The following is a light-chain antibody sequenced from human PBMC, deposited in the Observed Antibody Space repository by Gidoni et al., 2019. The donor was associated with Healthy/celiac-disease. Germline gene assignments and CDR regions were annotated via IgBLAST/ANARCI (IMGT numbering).Light chain of an antibody. J-gene: IGKJ3*01. Sequence: EIVLTQSPGTLSLSPGERATLSCRASQSVSSSDLAWYQQKPGQAPRLLIYGASSRATGIPDRFSGSWSGTDFTLTISRLEPEDFAVYYCQQYGSFFGPGTKVDIK. CDR1: QSVSSSD. V-gene: IGKV3-20*01. CDR2: GAS. CDR3: QQYGSF.